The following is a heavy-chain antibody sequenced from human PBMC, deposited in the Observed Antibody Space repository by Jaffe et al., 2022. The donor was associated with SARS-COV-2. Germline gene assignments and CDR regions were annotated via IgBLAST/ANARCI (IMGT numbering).Heavy chain of an antibody. V-gene: IGHV3-30-3*01. D-gene: IGHD3-3*01. CDR3: AREEWLLSYYFDY. Sequence: QVQLVESGGGVVQPGRSLRLSCAASGFTFSSYAMHWVRQAPGKGLEWVAVISYDGSNKYYADSVKGRFTISRDNSKNTLYLQMNSLRAEDTAVYYCAREEWLLSYYFDYWGQGTLVTVSS. CDR1: GFTFSSYA. J-gene: IGHJ4*02. CDR2: ISYDGSNK.